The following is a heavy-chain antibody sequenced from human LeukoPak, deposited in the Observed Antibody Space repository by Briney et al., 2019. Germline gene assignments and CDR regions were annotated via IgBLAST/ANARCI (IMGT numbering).Heavy chain of an antibody. D-gene: IGHD6-19*01. J-gene: IGHJ4*02. CDR2: ISGTGGST. CDR3: AKEQDSSGWSRGGFDY. CDR1: RFTFSNYA. Sequence: GGSLRLSCAASRFTFSNYAMTWVRQAPGKGLEWVSAISGTGGSTYYADSVKGRFTISRDNSKNTLCLQMNSLRAEDTAVYYCAKEQDSSGWSRGGFDYWGQGTLVTVSS. V-gene: IGHV3-23*01.